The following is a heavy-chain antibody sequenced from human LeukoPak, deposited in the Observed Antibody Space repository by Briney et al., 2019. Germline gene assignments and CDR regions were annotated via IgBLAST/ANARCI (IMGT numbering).Heavy chain of an antibody. J-gene: IGHJ4*02. CDR3: AKGVGYAIDY. CDR1: GFTFSSYG. D-gene: IGHD5-12*01. V-gene: IGHV3-23*01. Sequence: PGGSLRLSCAGTGFTFSSYGMSWVRQAPGKGLEWVSVISDRGGGTYYAGSVKGRFTISRDNSKNTLYLQMNSLRAEDTAVYYCAKGVGYAIDYWGQGTLVTVSS. CDR2: ISDRGGGT.